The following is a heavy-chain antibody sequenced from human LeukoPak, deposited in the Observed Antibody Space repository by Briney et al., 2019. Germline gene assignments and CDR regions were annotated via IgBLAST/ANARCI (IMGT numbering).Heavy chain of an antibody. Sequence: ASVKVSCKASGYTFTSYGISWVRQAPGQGLEWKGWISAYNGNTNYAQKLQGRVTMTTDTSTSTAYMELRSLRSDDTAVYYCASGYIVVGSRGGYDYLHYYGMDVWGQGTTVTVSS. CDR2: ISAYNGNT. CDR3: ASGYIVVGSRGGYDYLHYYGMDV. V-gene: IGHV1-18*01. D-gene: IGHD5-12*01. J-gene: IGHJ6*02. CDR1: GYTFTSYG.